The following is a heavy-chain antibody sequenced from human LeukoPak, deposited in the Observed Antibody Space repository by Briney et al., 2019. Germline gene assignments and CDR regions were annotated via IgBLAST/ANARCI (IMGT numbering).Heavy chain of an antibody. J-gene: IGHJ6*03. D-gene: IGHD3-3*01. CDR3: ARIADTIFGVVPFYYMDV. V-gene: IGHV1-69*13. CDR2: IIPIFGTA. CDR1: GGTFSSYA. Sequence: ASVKVSCKASGGTFSSYAISWVRQAPGQGLEWMGGIIPIFGTANYAQKFQGRVTITADESTSTAYMELSSLRSEDTAVYYCARIADTIFGVVPFYYMDVWGKGTTVTVSS.